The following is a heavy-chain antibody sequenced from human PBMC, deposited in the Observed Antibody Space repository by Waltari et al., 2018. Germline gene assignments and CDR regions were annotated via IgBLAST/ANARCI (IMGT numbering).Heavy chain of an antibody. CDR1: GGSLSSYS. J-gene: IGHJ3*02. CDR3: ARDPSLKILDI. CDR2: IYYSGST. V-gene: IGHV4-59*01. Sequence: QVQLQESGPGLVKPSETLSLTCTVSGGSLSSYSLSWIRQPPGKGLEWIGYIYYSGSTNYNPSLKSRVTISVDTSKNQFSLKLSSVTAADTAVYYCARDPSLKILDIWGQGTMVTVSS.